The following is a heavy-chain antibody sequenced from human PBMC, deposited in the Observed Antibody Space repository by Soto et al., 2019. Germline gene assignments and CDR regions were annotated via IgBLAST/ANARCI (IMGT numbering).Heavy chain of an antibody. V-gene: IGHV4-61*01. CDR3: ARVQLVQGSLWFDP. D-gene: IGHD6-13*01. CDR2: IYYSGST. CDR1: GGSVSRGRYY. J-gene: IGHJ5*02. Sequence: QVQLQESGPGRVTPSETLSLTCTVSGGSVSRGRYYWSLIRQPPGKGLEWSGYIYYSGSTNYNHSLKSRVTKSVDTSKNQFSLKLSSVTAADTAVYYCARVQLVQGSLWFDPWGQGTLVSVSS.